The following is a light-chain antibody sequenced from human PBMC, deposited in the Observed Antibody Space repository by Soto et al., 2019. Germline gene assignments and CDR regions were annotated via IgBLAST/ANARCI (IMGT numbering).Light chain of an antibody. CDR3: QQYNNWPPWT. CDR2: GAS. V-gene: IGKV3-15*01. Sequence: EIVMTQSPATLSVSPGERATLSCRASQSVSTNLAWYQQKPGQAPRLLISGASTRATGIPARFSGSGSGTAFTLTILSLQSEDFAVYYCQQYNNWPPWTFGQGTKVEIK. CDR1: QSVSTN. J-gene: IGKJ1*01.